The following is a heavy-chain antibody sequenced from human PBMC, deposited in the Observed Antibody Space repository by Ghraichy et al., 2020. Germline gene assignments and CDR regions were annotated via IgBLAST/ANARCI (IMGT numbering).Heavy chain of an antibody. J-gene: IGHJ4*02. Sequence: GGSLRLSCAASGFTCDAYAMHWVRHAPGKGLEWISGISWNSGNIDYADSVRGRFTISRDNAKNSLYLQMNSLRPDDTALYYCAKAAVRGFTPFDYWGQGTLITGPS. CDR1: GFTCDAYA. CDR3: AKAAVRGFTPFDY. CDR2: ISWNSGNI. D-gene: IGHD3-10*01. V-gene: IGHV3-9*01.